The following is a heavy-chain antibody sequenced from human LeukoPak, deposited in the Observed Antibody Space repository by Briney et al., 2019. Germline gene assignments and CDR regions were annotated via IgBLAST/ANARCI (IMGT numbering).Heavy chain of an antibody. CDR3: ARVNWNDHLRHNWFDP. J-gene: IGHJ5*02. D-gene: IGHD1-1*01. V-gene: IGHV4-34*01. Sequence: SETLSLTCAVYVGSFSGYYWTWIRQPPGKGLEWIGEIDQSGSTNYNLSLKSRVTLSVDTSKNQFSLKVNSVTAADTALYYCARVNWNDHLRHNWFDPWGQGTLVTVSS. CDR1: VGSFSGYY. CDR2: IDQSGST.